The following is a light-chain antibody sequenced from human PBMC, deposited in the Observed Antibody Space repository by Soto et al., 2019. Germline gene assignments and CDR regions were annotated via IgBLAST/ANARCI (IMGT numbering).Light chain of an antibody. CDR2: EVS. CDR3: SSFTTSHTWV. V-gene: IGLV2-14*01. CDR1: KDDVGTYDY. J-gene: IGLJ3*02. Sequence: QSVLTQPASVSASPGQSITLPCTGTKDDVGTYDYVSWYQHHPGKAPKLIMYEVSHRPSGVSDRFSGSQSGYTASLTISGLQTEDGAHYYCSSFTTSHTWVFGGGTQLTVL.